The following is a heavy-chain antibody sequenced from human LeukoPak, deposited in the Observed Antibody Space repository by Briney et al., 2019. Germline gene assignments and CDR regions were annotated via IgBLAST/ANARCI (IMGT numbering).Heavy chain of an antibody. J-gene: IGHJ4*02. CDR2: INHSGST. V-gene: IGHV4-34*01. Sequence: PSETLSLTCAVYGGSFSGYYWSWIRQPPGKGLEWIGEINHSGSTNYNPSLKSRVTISVDTSKNLSSLKLSSVTAADTAVYYCARCRSILLGYSSSWYQAFYFDYWGQGTLVTVSS. D-gene: IGHD6-13*01. CDR3: ARCRSILLGYSSSWYQAFYFDY. CDR1: GGSFSGYY.